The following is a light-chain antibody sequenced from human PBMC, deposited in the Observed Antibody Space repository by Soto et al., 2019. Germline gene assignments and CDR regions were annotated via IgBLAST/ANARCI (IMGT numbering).Light chain of an antibody. CDR1: SSDVGGYNY. CDR3: CSYAGSYTHV. J-gene: IGLJ1*01. Sequence: QSVLTQPASVSGPPGQSITISCTGTSSDVGGYNYVSWYQQHPGKAPKLMIYDVIKRPSGVPDRFSGSKSGNTASLTIYGLQAEDEADYHCCSYAGSYTHVFGTGTKVTVL. V-gene: IGLV2-11*01. CDR2: DVI.